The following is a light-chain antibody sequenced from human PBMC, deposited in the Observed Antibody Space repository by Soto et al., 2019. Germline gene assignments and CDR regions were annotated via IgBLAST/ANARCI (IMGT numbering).Light chain of an antibody. CDR3: QQYNNWPPVT. J-gene: IGKJ1*01. CDR1: QSVSSN. V-gene: IGKV3-15*01. CDR2: GAS. Sequence: GERATLSCRASQSVSSNLAWYQQKPGQAPRLLIYGASTRATGIPARFSGSGSGTEFTLTISSLQSEDFAVYYCQQYNNWPPVTFGQGTKVDIK.